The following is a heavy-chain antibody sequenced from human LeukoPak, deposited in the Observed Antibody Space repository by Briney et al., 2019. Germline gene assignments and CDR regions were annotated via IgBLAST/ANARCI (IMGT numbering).Heavy chain of an antibody. CDR1: GFIFSDYS. CDR2: IIGSSSSI. J-gene: IGHJ3*02. CDR3: ARELVQEGGGFDI. Sequence: GGSLRLSCAASGFIFSDYSMSWVRQAPGKGLEWVSSIIGSSSSIYYADSVKGRFTISRDNAKNSLYLQMNSLRAEDTAVYYCARELVQEGGGFDIWGQGTMVTVSS. D-gene: IGHD6-13*01. V-gene: IGHV3-21*01.